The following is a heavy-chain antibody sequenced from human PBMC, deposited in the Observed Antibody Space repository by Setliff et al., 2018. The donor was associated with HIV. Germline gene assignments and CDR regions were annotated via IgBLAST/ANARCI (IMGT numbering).Heavy chain of an antibody. CDR1: GGYLSEYY. Sequence: LSLTCAVYGGYLSEYYWSWIRQAPGKGLEWIGEVNRRGNSNYNPALKSRITVSVDTSKKQFSLKLKSVSAADTGIYYCAREGIVGAAAFDYWGQGTQVTVSS. D-gene: IGHD1-26*01. CDR3: AREGIVGAAAFDY. CDR2: VNRRGNS. V-gene: IGHV4-34*01. J-gene: IGHJ4*02.